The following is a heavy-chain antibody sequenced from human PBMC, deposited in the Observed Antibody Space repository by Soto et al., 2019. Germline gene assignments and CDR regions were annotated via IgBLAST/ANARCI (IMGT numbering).Heavy chain of an antibody. D-gene: IGHD2-15*01. V-gene: IGHV1-18*01. CDR1: GYTFTSYG. J-gene: IGHJ5*02. CDR3: ARGYTGYCSGGTCYWFDP. CDR2: ISAYNGNT. Sequence: ASVKVSCKASGYTFTSYGISWVRQAPGQGLEWMGWISAYNGNTNYAQKLQGRVTMTTDTSTSTAYMELRSLRSDDTAVYYCARGYTGYCSGGTCYWFDPWGQGTLVTVSS.